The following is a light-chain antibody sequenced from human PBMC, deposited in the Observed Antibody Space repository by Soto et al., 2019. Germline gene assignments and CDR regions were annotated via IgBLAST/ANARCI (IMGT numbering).Light chain of an antibody. CDR2: EVS. CDR3: SSYAGSNNVV. J-gene: IGLJ2*01. Sequence: QSALTQPPSASGSPGQSVTISCTGTSSDVGGYNYVSWYQQHPRKAPKLMIYEVSKRPSGVPDRFSGSKSGNTASLTVSGLQAEDEADYYCSSYAGSNNVVFGGGTKPTVL. CDR1: SSDVGGYNY. V-gene: IGLV2-8*01.